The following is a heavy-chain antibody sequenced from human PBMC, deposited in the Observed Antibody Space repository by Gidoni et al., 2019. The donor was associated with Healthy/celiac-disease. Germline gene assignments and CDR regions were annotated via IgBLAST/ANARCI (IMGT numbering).Heavy chain of an antibody. J-gene: IGHJ5*02. CDR1: VYTFTGYY. V-gene: IGHV1-2*02. D-gene: IGHD4-17*01. CDR3: ARRALRNNWFDP. CDR2: INPNSGGT. Sequence: QVQLVQSGAEVKKPGASAKVSCKASVYTFTGYYMHWVRQAPGQGLGWMGWINPNSGGTNYAQKFQGRVTMTRDTSISKAYMELSRLRSDDTAVYYCARRALRNNWFDPWGQGTLVTVSS.